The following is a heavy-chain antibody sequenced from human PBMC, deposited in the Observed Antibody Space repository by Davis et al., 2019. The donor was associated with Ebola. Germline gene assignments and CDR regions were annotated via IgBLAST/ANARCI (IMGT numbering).Heavy chain of an antibody. J-gene: IGHJ6*02. CDR1: GFTFSSYE. V-gene: IGHV3-48*03. Sequence: PGGSLRLSCAASGFTFSSYEMNWVRQAPGKGLEWVSYISSSGSTIYYADSVKGRFTISRDNAKNSLYLQMNSLRAEDTAVYYCARDDYGDYGDYYYGMDVWGQGTTVTVSS. CDR2: ISSSGSTI. CDR3: ARDDYGDYGDYYYGMDV. D-gene: IGHD4-17*01.